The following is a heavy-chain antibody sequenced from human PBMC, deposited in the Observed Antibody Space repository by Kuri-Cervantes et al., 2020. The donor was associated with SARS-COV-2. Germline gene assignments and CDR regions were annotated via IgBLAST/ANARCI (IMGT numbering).Heavy chain of an antibody. CDR1: GGSISSYY. J-gene: IGHJ4*02. CDR2: IYYSGSA. D-gene: IGHD6-13*01. V-gene: IGHV4-59*12. CDR3: ARGSSPTALIDY. Sequence: GSLRLSCTVSGGSISSYYWSWIRQPPGKGRGWIGYIYYSGSANYNPSLKSRVTISVDTSKNQFSLKLTSVTAADTAAYYCARGSSPTALIDYWGQGTLVTVSS.